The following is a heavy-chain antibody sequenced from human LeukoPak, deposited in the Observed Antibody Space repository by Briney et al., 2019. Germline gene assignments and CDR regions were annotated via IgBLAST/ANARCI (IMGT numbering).Heavy chain of an antibody. J-gene: IGHJ4*02. V-gene: IGHV3-23*01. CDR2: ISGSGGT. Sequence: PGGSLILSCAASGFTFSSYAMSWVRQAPGKGLEWVSAISGSGGTYYADSVKGRFTISRDNSKNTLYLQMNSLRADDTAVYYCAKIAASGTNYWGQGTLVTVSS. D-gene: IGHD6-13*01. CDR3: AKIAASGTNY. CDR1: GFTFSSYA.